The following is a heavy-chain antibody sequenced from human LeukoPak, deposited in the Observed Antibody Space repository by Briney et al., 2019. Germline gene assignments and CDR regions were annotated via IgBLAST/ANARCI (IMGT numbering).Heavy chain of an antibody. CDR1: GFTVSSNY. Sequence: GGPLRLSCAASGFTVSSNYMSWVRQAPGKGLEWVSVIYSGGSTYYADSVKGRFTISRDNSKNTLYLQMNSLRAEDTAVYYCASSRYCSGGSCWGIDYWGQGTLVTVSS. J-gene: IGHJ4*02. V-gene: IGHV3-53*01. CDR3: ASSRYCSGGSCWGIDY. CDR2: IYSGGST. D-gene: IGHD2-15*01.